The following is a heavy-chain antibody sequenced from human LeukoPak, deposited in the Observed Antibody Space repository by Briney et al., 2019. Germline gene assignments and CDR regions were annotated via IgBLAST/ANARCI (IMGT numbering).Heavy chain of an antibody. J-gene: IGHJ4*02. CDR1: GFTVSSSY. V-gene: IGHV3-53*01. Sequence: GGSRRLSCTASGFTVSSSYMSWVRQAPGKGLEWVSVIYIVGSTYYADSVKGRFTISRDNSKNTLYLQMNSLRAEDTAVYYCAREACSSTSCYTAYSDSWGQGTLVTVSS. D-gene: IGHD2-2*02. CDR3: AREACSSTSCYTAYSDS. CDR2: IYIVGST.